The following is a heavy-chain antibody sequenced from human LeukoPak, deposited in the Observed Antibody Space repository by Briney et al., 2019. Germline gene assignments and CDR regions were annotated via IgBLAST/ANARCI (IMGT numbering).Heavy chain of an antibody. CDR2: IYYSGST. CDR3: ARYGSSSLRAGYYYYMDV. Sequence: SETLSLTCTVSGGSISSSSYYWGWIRRPPGKGLEWIGSIYYSGSTYYNPSLKSRVTISVDTSKNQFSLKLSSVTAADTAVYYCARYGSSSLRAGYYYYMDVWGKGTTVTVSS. CDR1: GGSISSSSYY. J-gene: IGHJ6*03. V-gene: IGHV4-39*07. D-gene: IGHD6-6*01.